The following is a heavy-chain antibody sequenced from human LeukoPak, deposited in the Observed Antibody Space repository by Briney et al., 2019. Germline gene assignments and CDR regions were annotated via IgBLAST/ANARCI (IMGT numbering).Heavy chain of an antibody. CDR2: IYYSGST. V-gene: IGHV4-59*01. CDR3: ARGRYSSGWYLSFFDY. Sequence: PSETLSLTCTVSGGSISSYYWSWIRQPPGKGLEWIGYIYYSGSTNYNPSLKSRVTISVDTSKNQFSLKLSSVTAADTAVYYCARGRYSSGWYLSFFDYWGQGTLVTVSS. J-gene: IGHJ4*02. CDR1: GGSISSYY. D-gene: IGHD6-19*01.